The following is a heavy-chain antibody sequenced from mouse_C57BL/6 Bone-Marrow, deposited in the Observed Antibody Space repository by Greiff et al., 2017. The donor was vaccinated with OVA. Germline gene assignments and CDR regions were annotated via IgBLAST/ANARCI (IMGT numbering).Heavy chain of an antibody. V-gene: IGHV1-54*01. J-gene: IGHJ1*03. CDR1: GYAFTNYL. Sequence: QVQLKQSGAELVRPGTSVKVSCKASGYAFTNYLIEWVKQRPGQGLEWIGVINPGSGGTNYNEKFKGKATLTADKSSSTAYMQLSSLTSEDSAVYLCARGGGYDGPWGTGTTVTVSS. D-gene: IGHD2-2*01. CDR2: INPGSGGT. CDR3: ARGGGYDGP.